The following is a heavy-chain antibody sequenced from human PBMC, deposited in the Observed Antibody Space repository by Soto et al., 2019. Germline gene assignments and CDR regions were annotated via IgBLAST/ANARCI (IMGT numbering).Heavy chain of an antibody. V-gene: IGHV3-74*01. D-gene: IGHD3-10*02. CDR3: ARDDYVLRFDP. J-gene: IGHJ5*02. CDR1: GYSFTRHY. CDR2: IFPGDGSST. Sequence: SCKAIGYSFTRHYMHWVRQAPGQGLEWMGTIFPGDGSSTIYADSVKGRFTISRDNAKNTLYLQMNSLGAEDTAVYYCARDDYVLRFDPWGQGTLVTVSS.